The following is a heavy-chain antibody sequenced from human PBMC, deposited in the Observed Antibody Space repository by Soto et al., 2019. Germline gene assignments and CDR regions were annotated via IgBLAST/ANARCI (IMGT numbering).Heavy chain of an antibody. CDR3: AREMVRGVESDY. J-gene: IGHJ4*02. CDR1: GYTFTSYG. D-gene: IGHD3-10*01. CDR2: ISTYNGNT. V-gene: IGHV1-18*01. Sequence: QVQLVQSGAEVKKPGASVKVSCKASGYTFTSYGISWVRQAPGQGLEWMGWISTYNGNTKYAQKLQDRVTMTTDTTTSTAYMELRSLRSDDTAVVYCAREMVRGVESDYWGQGTLVTVSS.